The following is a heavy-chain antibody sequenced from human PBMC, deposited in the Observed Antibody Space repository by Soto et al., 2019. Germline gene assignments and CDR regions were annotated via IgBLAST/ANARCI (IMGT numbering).Heavy chain of an antibody. CDR2: INHSGST. CDR3: ARGRRGIAAARRYYYYGMDV. Sequence: SETLSLTCAVYGGSFSGYYWSWIHQPPGKGLEWIREINHSGSTNYNPSLKSRVTISVDTSKNQFSLKLSSVTAADTAVYYCARGRRGIAAARRYYYYGMDVWGQGTTVTVSS. J-gene: IGHJ6*02. CDR1: GGSFSGYY. V-gene: IGHV4-34*01. D-gene: IGHD6-13*01.